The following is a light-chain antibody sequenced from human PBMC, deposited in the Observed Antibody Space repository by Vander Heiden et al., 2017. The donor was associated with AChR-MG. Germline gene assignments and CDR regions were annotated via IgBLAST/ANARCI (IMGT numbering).Light chain of an antibody. Sequence: DIQMTQSPSTLSASVGDRVTITCRASQSISSYLAWYQQKPGKAPRLLIYKASSLESGVPSRFGGSGSGTEFTLTINSLQPDDFASYYCQQYYSHWTFGHGARVEIK. J-gene: IGKJ1*01. V-gene: IGKV1-5*03. CDR2: KAS. CDR1: QSISSY. CDR3: QQYYSHWT.